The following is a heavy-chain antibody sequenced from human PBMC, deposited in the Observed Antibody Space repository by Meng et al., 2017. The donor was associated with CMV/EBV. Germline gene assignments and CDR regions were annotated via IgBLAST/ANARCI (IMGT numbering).Heavy chain of an antibody. CDR2: ISGSGGST. V-gene: IGHV3-23*01. D-gene: IGHD3-10*01. J-gene: IGHJ4*02. CDR1: GFTFSSYA. Sequence: GESLKISCAASGFTFSSYAMSWVRQAPGKGLEWVSAISGSGGSTYYADSVKGRFTISRDNSKNTLYLQMNSLRAEDTAAYYCAKDFGVNYYGSGSRPSGDYWGQGTLVTVSS. CDR3: AKDFGVNYYGSGSRPSGDY.